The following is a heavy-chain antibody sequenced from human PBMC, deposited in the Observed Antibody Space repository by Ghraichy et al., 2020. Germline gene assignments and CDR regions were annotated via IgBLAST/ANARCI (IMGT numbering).Heavy chain of an antibody. V-gene: IGHV3-23*01. CDR2: ISGTGGST. CDR3: AKDRAAVFAYFDY. CDR1: GFTFSSYA. Sequence: GGSLRLSCAASGFTFSSYAMSWVRQAPGKGLEWVSGISGTGGSTYYADSVKGRFTISRDNSKNTLYLQMNSLRAEDTAVYYCAKDRAAVFAYFDYWGQGTLVTVSS. J-gene: IGHJ4*02. D-gene: IGHD6-25*01.